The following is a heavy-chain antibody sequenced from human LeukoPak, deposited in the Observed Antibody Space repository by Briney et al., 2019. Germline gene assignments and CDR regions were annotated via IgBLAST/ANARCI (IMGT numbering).Heavy chain of an antibody. CDR3: AKTLTTVTILDAFDI. D-gene: IGHD4-17*01. CDR2: ISDSGGKT. V-gene: IGHV3-23*01. Sequence: AGGSLRLSCSTSGFTFSSYAMSWVRQAPGKGLEWVSAISDSGGKTYYANSVKGRFTISRDNSKNTLYLQMSSLRAEDMAVYYCAKTLTTVTILDAFDIWGQGTMVTVSS. CDR1: GFTFSSYA. J-gene: IGHJ3*02.